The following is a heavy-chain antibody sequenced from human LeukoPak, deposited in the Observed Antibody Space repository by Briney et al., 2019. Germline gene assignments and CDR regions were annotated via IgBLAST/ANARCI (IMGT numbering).Heavy chain of an antibody. Sequence: PGGSLRLSCAASGFIFNNYGLVWVRQAPGKGLEWVSAISNDGGGTTYADFVKGRFSVSRDNSKNTLFLQMNSLRADDTALYYCAKGSSGYFFDLWGQGTLVTVSS. V-gene: IGHV3-23*01. D-gene: IGHD3-22*01. CDR3: AKGSSGYFFDL. CDR2: ISNDGGGT. J-gene: IGHJ4*02. CDR1: GFIFNNYG.